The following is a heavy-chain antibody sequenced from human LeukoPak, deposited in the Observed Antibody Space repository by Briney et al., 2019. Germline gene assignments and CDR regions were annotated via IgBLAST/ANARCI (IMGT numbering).Heavy chain of an antibody. J-gene: IGHJ4*02. CDR2: IYGSGEGQT. CDR1: GFTFRAYT. D-gene: IGHD4-17*01. CDR3: AKDVKSDGVWDIDH. Sequence: GGSLRLSCAASGFTFRAYTMNWVRQAPGKGLEWVSGIYGSGEGQTFYADSVRGRFTISRDDSRNLVFLHMGSLRVEDTALYYCAKDVKSDGVWDIDHWGQGTLVTVSS. V-gene: IGHV3-23*01.